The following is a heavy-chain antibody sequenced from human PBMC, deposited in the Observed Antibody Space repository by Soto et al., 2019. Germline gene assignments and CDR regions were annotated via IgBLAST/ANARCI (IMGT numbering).Heavy chain of an antibody. CDR2: ISSSSSYI. CDR3: ARVGEGYSYGLVHYYFDY. V-gene: IGHV3-21*01. J-gene: IGHJ4*02. Sequence: EVQLVESGGGLVKPGGSLRLSCAASGFTFSSYSMNWVRQAPGKGLEWVSSISSSSSYIYYADSVKGRFTISRDNAQNSRYLHVNRLSAEDTAVDCCARVGEGYSYGLVHYYFDYWGQGTLVTVSS. D-gene: IGHD5-18*01. CDR1: GFTFSSYS.